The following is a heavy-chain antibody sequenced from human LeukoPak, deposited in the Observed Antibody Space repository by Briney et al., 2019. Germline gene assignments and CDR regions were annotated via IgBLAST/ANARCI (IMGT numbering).Heavy chain of an antibody. Sequence: PAGSLTLSCAASGFSFSSYEMNWVRQAPGKGLEWVSYISSSGSAIYSAASVKGRTTISRDNAKNSLYLQMNSLRAEDTAVYYCARGQYCTNGVCTDYWYFDLWGRGTLVTVSS. V-gene: IGHV3-48*03. D-gene: IGHD2-8*01. CDR1: GFSFSSYE. CDR3: ARGQYCTNGVCTDYWYFDL. J-gene: IGHJ2*01. CDR2: ISSSGSAI.